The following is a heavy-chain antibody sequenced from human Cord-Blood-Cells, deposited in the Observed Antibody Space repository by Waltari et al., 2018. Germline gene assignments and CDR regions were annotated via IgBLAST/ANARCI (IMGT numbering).Heavy chain of an antibody. D-gene: IGHD6-13*01. Sequence: QVQLVASGGGVVQPGRSLRLSCAASGFTFSSYGLHWFRQAPGKGLAWVAVISYDGSNKYYADSVKGRFTISRDNSKNTLYLQMNSLRAEDTAVYYCAKEPTGYSSSWSFDYWGQGTLVTVSS. V-gene: IGHV3-30*18. CDR3: AKEPTGYSSSWSFDY. CDR2: ISYDGSNK. CDR1: GFTFSSYG. J-gene: IGHJ4*02.